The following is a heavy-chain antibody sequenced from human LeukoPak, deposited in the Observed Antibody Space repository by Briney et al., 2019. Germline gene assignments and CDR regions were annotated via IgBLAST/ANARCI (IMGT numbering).Heavy chain of an antibody. Sequence: GASVKVSCKASGYTFTGYYMHWVRQAPGQGLEWMGWINPNSGGTNYAQKFQGWVTMTRDTSISTAYMELSRLRSDDTAVYYCAREGYGSGSLDAFDIWGQGTMVTVSS. V-gene: IGHV1-2*04. CDR2: INPNSGGT. D-gene: IGHD3-10*01. J-gene: IGHJ3*02. CDR1: GYTFTGYY. CDR3: AREGYGSGSLDAFDI.